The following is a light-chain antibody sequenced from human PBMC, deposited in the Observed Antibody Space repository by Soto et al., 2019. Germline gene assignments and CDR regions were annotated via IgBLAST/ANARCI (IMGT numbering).Light chain of an antibody. Sequence: EIVLTQSPGTLSLSPGERATLSCRASQSVSNNYLAWYQQKPGQAPRLLIYDASNRATGIPARFSGSGSGTDFTLTISSLEPEDFAVYYCQQRSNWPPRTFGQGTKVDIK. J-gene: IGKJ1*01. CDR1: QSVSNNY. V-gene: IGKV3-11*01. CDR2: DAS. CDR3: QQRSNWPPRT.